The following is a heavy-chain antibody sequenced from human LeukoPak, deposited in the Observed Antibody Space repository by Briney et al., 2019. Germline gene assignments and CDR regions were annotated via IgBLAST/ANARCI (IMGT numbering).Heavy chain of an antibody. CDR3: ARDFKPLNTNYDYVWGSYRYSPLGGAFDI. V-gene: IGHV4-59*01. CDR2: IYYSGST. J-gene: IGHJ3*02. CDR1: GGSISSYY. D-gene: IGHD3-16*02. Sequence: PSETLSLTCTVSGGSISSYYWSWIRQPPGKGLEWIGYIYYSGSTNYNPSLKSRVTISVDTSKNQFSLKLSSVTAADTAVYYCARDFKPLNTNYDYVWGSYRYSPLGGAFDIWGQGTMDTVSS.